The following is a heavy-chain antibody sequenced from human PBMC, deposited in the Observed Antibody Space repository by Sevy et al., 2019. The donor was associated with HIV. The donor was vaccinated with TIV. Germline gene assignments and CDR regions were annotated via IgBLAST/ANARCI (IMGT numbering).Heavy chain of an antibody. J-gene: IGHJ3*02. CDR1: GGSISGYH. V-gene: IGHV4-59*01. CDR2: IHYSGST. CDR3: ARSGHAAIIKGIGVFDI. Sequence: SETLSLTCTVSGGSISGYHWSWIRQPPGKALEWIGYIHYSGSTNYNPSLKSRVTISVDTSKNQFSLTLSSVTAADTAVYYCARSGHAAIIKGIGVFDIWGQGTMVTVSS. D-gene: IGHD2-8*01.